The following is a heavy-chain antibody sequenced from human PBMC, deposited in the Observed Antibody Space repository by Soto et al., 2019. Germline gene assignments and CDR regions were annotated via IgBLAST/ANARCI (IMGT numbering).Heavy chain of an antibody. V-gene: IGHV3-23*01. Sequence: PGGSLRLSCAASGFTFSSYAMSWVRQAPGKGLEWVSAISGSGGSTYYADSVKGRFTISRDNDKNTVYLQMNSPRAEDTAIYYCARDPSTVTPYWGQGTLVTVSS. CDR1: GFTFSSYA. J-gene: IGHJ4*02. CDR2: ISGSGGST. D-gene: IGHD4-17*01. CDR3: ARDPSTVTPY.